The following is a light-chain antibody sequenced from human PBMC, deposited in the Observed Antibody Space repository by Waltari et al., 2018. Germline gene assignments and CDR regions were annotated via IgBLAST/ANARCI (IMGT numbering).Light chain of an antibody. J-gene: IGLJ2*01. CDR2: DVS. Sequence: SCTGTSSDVGTYNYVSWYRHFPGKAPILLIYDVSSRPSAVPARFSGSKSGNTASLTISWLQTDDEADYYCSSYAGSNTHVLFGGGTKLTVL. V-gene: IGLV2-11*01. CDR1: SSDVGTYNY. CDR3: SSYAGSNTHVL.